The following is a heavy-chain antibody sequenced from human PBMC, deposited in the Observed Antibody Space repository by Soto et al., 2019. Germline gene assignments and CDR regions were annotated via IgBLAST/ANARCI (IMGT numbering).Heavy chain of an antibody. V-gene: IGHV1-69*01. Sequence: QVQLVQSGAEVKKPGSSVKVSCKASGGTFSSYAISWVRQAPGQGLEWMGGIIPIFGTANYAQKFQGRVTITADESTSTAYMELSSLRSEDTAVFYCARDDTYSRALNDAFDIWGQGTMVTVSS. CDR1: GGTFSSYA. D-gene: IGHD4-4*01. J-gene: IGHJ3*02. CDR2: IIPIFGTA. CDR3: ARDDTYSRALNDAFDI.